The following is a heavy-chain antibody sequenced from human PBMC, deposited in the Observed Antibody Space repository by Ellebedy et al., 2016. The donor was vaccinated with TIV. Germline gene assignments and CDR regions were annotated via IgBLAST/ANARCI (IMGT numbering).Heavy chain of an antibody. J-gene: IGHJ4*02. CDR1: GFTFSSYG. CDR3: ARGPALLR. V-gene: IGHV3-NL1*01. Sequence: PGGSLRLSCAASGFTFSSYGMHWVRQAPGQGLEWVSVIASGGSTYYADSVKGRFTISRDNSKNTLYLQMNSLRADDTAVYFRARGPALLRWGRGTLVTVSS. CDR2: IASGGST.